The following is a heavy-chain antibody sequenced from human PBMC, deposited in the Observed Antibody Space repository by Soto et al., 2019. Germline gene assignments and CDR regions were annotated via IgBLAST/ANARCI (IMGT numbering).Heavy chain of an antibody. CDR2: ISGSGGST. D-gene: IGHD6-6*01. CDR3: AHTLEYSSSLRVGNWFDP. Sequence: GGSLRLSCAASGFTFSSYAMSCVRQAPGKGLEWVSAISGSGGSTYYADSVKSRLTITKDTSKNQVVLTMTNMDPVDTATYYCAHTLEYSSSLRVGNWFDPWGQGTLVTVSS. V-gene: IGHV3-23*01. CDR1: GFTFSSYA. J-gene: IGHJ5*02.